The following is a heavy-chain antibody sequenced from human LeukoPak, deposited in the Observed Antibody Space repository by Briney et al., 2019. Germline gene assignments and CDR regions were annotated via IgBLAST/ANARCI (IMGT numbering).Heavy chain of an antibody. J-gene: IGHJ3*02. D-gene: IGHD6-19*01. CDR3: AKDVAVADFVAFDI. V-gene: IGHV3-43D*03. CDR1: GFTFDDYA. CDR2: ISWDGGST. Sequence: PGGSLRLSCAASGFTFDDYAMHWVRQAPGKGLEWVSLISWDGGSTYYADSVKGRFTISRDNSKNSLYLQMNSLRAEDTALYYCAKDVAVADFVAFDIWGQGTMVTVSS.